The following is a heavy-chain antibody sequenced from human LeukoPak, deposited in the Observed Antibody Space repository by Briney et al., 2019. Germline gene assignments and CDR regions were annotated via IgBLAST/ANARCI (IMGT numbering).Heavy chain of an antibody. CDR3: ARQDVVRGVRPFYWFDP. Sequence: ASVKVSCKASGYTFTSYDINWVRQAPGQGLEWMGWVSPNSGDTGYAQKFQGRVTMTRDTSTGTAYMEVSSLTSDDTAVYYCARQDVVRGVRPFYWFDPWGQGTLVIVSS. CDR2: VSPNSGDT. CDR1: GYTFTSYD. D-gene: IGHD3-10*01. J-gene: IGHJ5*02. V-gene: IGHV1-8*01.